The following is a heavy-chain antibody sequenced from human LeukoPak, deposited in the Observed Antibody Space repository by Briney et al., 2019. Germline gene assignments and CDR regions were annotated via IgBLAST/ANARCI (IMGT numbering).Heavy chain of an antibody. Sequence: GRSPRLSCAASRFTLDDYAMHWVRQAPGKGLEWVSGVTWNSGTTGYAGSVKCRFTISRDNAKKSLYLKMNSLRPEDTALYYCANDYFGRYTNGHFDYWGQGTLVTVSS. J-gene: IGHJ4*02. V-gene: IGHV3-9*01. CDR3: ANDYFGRYTNGHFDY. D-gene: IGHD2-8*01. CDR1: RFTLDDYA. CDR2: VTWNSGTT.